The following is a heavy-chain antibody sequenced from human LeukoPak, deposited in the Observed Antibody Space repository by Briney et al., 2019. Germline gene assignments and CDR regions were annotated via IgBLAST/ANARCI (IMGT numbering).Heavy chain of an antibody. D-gene: IGHD6-6*01. CDR3: ARDRGYSSSSDSDY. J-gene: IGHJ4*02. CDR2: IYTSGST. Sequence: SETLSLTCTVSGGSISSYYWSWIRQPAGKGLEWIGRIYTSGSTNYNPSLKSRVTISVDTSKNQFSLKLSSVTAADTAVYYCARDRGYSSSSDSDYWGQGTLVTVSS. CDR1: GGSISSYY. V-gene: IGHV4-4*07.